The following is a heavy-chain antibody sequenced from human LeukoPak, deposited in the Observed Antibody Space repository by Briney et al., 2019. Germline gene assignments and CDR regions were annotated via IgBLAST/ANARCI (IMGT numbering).Heavy chain of an antibody. CDR3: ARAYSSSWYWNWFDP. V-gene: IGHV4-59*01. J-gene: IGHJ5*02. Sequence: SETLSLTCTVSGGSISSYYWSWIRQPPGKGLEWIGFIYYSGSTNYNPSLKSRVTISVDTCKNQFSLKVRSVTPADTVVYYCARAYSSSWYWNWFDPWGQGTLVTVSS. D-gene: IGHD6-13*01. CDR1: GGSISSYY. CDR2: IYYSGST.